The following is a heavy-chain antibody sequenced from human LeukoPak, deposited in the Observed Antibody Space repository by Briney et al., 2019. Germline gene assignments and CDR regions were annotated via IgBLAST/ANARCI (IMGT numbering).Heavy chain of an antibody. CDR2: IYTSGST. Sequence: SQTLSLTCTVSGGSISSGSYYWSWIRQPAGKGLEWIGRIYTSGSTNYNPSLKSRVTISVDTSKNQFSLKLSSVTAADTAVYYCARSLSYYYYYMDVWGKGTTVTISS. CDR3: ARSLSYYYYYMDV. V-gene: IGHV4-61*02. J-gene: IGHJ6*03. CDR1: GGSISSGSYY.